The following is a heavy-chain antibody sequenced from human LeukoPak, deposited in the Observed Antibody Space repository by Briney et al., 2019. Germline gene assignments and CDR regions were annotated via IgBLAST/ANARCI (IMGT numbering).Heavy chain of an antibody. CDR2: ISAYNGNT. Sequence: WASVKVSCKASGYTFTSYGISWVRQAPGQGLEWMGWISAYNGNTNYAQKLQGRVTMTTDTSTSTAYMELRSLRSDDTAVYYCARGPYYYDSSGYDYWGQGTLVTVFS. J-gene: IGHJ4*02. CDR1: GYTFTSYG. D-gene: IGHD3-22*01. V-gene: IGHV1-18*01. CDR3: ARGPYYYDSSGYDY.